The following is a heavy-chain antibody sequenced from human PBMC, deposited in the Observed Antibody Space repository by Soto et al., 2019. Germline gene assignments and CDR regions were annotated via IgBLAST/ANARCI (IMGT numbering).Heavy chain of an antibody. CDR2: ISYDGSNK. V-gene: IGHV3-30*18. J-gene: IGHJ4*02. Sequence: QVQLVESGGGVVQPGRSLRLSCAASGFTFSSYGMHWVRQAPGKGLEWGAVISYDGSNKYYADSVKGRFTISRDNSKNTMYLEMNSLRAEDTAVYYCAKDARIAAASHLDYWGQGALVTVSS. CDR1: GFTFSSYG. CDR3: AKDARIAAASHLDY. D-gene: IGHD6-13*01.